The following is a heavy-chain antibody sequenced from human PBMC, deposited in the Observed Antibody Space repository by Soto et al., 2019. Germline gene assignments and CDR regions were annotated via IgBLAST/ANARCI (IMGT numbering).Heavy chain of an antibody. CDR3: AVVMTGYYSPFDY. CDR2: ISGSGDTT. D-gene: IGHD3-9*01. Sequence: GGSLRLSCAASGFIFSNYAMTWVRQAPGKGLEWVSSISGSGDTTFYADSVRGRFTISTDTSNNAVCLQMNSLRAEDTAVYYCAVVMTGYYSPFDYWGQGTLVTVSS. CDR1: GFIFSNYA. V-gene: IGHV3-23*01. J-gene: IGHJ4*02.